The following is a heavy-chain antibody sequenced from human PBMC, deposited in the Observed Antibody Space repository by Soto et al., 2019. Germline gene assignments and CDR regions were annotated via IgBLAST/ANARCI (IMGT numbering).Heavy chain of an antibody. D-gene: IGHD3-16*01. CDR3: ARHTFTGRRPDAFDI. V-gene: IGHV4-39*01. CDR2: IYYSGST. Sequence: PPGKGLEWIGSIYYSGSTYYNPSPKSRVTISVDTSKNQFSLKLSSVTAADTAVYYCARHTFTGRRPDAFDIWGQGTMVTVSS. J-gene: IGHJ3*02.